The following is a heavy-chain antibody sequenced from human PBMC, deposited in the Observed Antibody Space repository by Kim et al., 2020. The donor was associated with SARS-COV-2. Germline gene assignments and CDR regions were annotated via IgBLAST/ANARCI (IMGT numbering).Heavy chain of an antibody. J-gene: IGHJ4*02. D-gene: IGHD3-22*01. CDR1: GFVSGFPFTNVW. V-gene: IGHV3-15*01. CDR3: AIDDYYDTSGPSLWDYYDY. Sequence: GGSLRLSCAGSGFVSGFPFTNVWMSWVRQAPGKGLEWVGRIKGTNRGGTTHYSAPVKGRFTISRDDSKQTMYLQMNSLKIEDTAVYYCAIDDYYDTSGPSLWDYYDYWGQGTLVTVSS. CDR2: IKGTNRGGTT.